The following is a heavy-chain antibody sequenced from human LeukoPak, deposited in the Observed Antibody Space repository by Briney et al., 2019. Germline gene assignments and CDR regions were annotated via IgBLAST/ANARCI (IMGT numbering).Heavy chain of an antibody. CDR2: INPSGGST. CDR1: GYTFTSYY. CDR3: ARGLRRRNSGSYREFDY. D-gene: IGHD1-26*01. J-gene: IGHJ4*02. V-gene: IGHV1-46*01. Sequence: ASVNVSCKASGYTFTSYYMHWVRQAPGQGLEWMGLINPSGGSTSYAQKFQGRVTMTRDTSTSTVYMELSSLRSEDTAVYYCARGLRRRNSGSYREFDYWGQGTLVTVSS.